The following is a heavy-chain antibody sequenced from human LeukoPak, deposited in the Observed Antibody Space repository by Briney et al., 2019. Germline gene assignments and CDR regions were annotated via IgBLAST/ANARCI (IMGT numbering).Heavy chain of an antibody. CDR1: GYTFTSYA. CDR3: ARGPHERSGYPDD. Sequence: ASVKVSCKASGYTFTSYAMHWVRQAPGQRLEWMGWINAGNGNTKYSQKFQGRVTITRDTTASTAYMELSSLRSDDTAVYYCARGPHERSGYPDDWGQGTLVIVSS. CDR2: INAGNGNT. V-gene: IGHV1-3*01. J-gene: IGHJ4*02. D-gene: IGHD3-22*01.